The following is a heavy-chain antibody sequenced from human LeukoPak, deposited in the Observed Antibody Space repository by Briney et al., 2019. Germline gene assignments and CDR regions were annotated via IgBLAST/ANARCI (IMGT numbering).Heavy chain of an antibody. Sequence: ASVKVSCKASGYTFTSYYMHWVRQAPGQGLERLGIINPSGGSTSYAQKFQGRVTMTRDTSTSTVYMELSSLRSEDTAVYYCARPMVRGVIPNYPPFYWGQGTLVTVSS. J-gene: IGHJ4*02. CDR3: ARPMVRGVIPNYPPFY. CDR2: INPSGGST. CDR1: GYTFTSYY. V-gene: IGHV1-46*01. D-gene: IGHD3-10*01.